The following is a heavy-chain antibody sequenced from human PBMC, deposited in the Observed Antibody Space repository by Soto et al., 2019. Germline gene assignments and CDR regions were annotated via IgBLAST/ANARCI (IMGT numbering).Heavy chain of an antibody. CDR2: LSGDGTTT. CDR1: GFTFSTYG. D-gene: IGHD3-22*01. Sequence: QLLESGGGLVQPGGSLRLSCTASGFTFSTYGMSWVRQAPGKGLEWVSSLSGDGTTTYYIDSVKGRFTISRDNSRNTLSLQMNSLRTEDTAVYYCAKDITFDSSAYNYWGQGILVTVSS. CDR3: AKDITFDSSAYNY. J-gene: IGHJ4*02. V-gene: IGHV3-23*01.